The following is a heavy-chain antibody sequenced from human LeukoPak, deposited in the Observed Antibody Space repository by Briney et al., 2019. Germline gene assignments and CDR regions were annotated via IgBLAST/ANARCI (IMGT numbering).Heavy chain of an antibody. CDR3: ARREGGWFDP. CDR2: IYYSGST. D-gene: IGHD2-15*01. Sequence: SETLSLTCTVSGGSISSYYWSWIRQPPGKGLEWIGCIYYSGSTNYNPSLKSRVTISVDTSKNQFSLKLSSVTAADTAVYYCARREGGWFDPWGQGTLVTVSS. CDR1: GGSISSYY. V-gene: IGHV4-59*08. J-gene: IGHJ5*02.